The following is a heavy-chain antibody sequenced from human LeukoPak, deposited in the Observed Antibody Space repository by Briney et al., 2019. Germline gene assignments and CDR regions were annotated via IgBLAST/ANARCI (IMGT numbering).Heavy chain of an antibody. V-gene: IGHV3-66*01. Sequence: PGGSLRLSCAASGFTVSSNYMSWVRQPPGKGLEWVSVIYSGGSTYYADSMKGRFTISRDNSKNTLYLQMNSLRAEDTAVYYCARGNYYDSSGLLDYWGQGTLVTVSS. D-gene: IGHD3-22*01. J-gene: IGHJ4*02. CDR2: IYSGGST. CDR1: GFTVSSNY. CDR3: ARGNYYDSSGLLDY.